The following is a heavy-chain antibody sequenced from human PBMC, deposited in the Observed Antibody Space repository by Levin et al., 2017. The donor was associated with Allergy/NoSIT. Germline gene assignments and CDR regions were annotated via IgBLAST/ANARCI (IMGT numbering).Heavy chain of an antibody. Sequence: PGGSLRLSCAASGFIFPNYAMTWVRQAPGEGLEWVSAISGGGDDTYYADSVKGRFTISRDNSKNTVFLQMNSLRAEDAAVYYCARGWNSVSYYSTHWGQGTLVTVSS. CDR1: GFIFPNYA. D-gene: IGHD1-26*01. J-gene: IGHJ4*02. CDR2: ISGGGDDT. CDR3: ARGWNSVSYYSTH. V-gene: IGHV3-23*01.